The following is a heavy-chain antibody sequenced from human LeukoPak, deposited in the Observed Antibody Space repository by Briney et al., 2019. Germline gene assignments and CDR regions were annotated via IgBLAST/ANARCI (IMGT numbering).Heavy chain of an antibody. V-gene: IGHV1-69*01. CDR3: ARDPDSGSYHGGDY. Sequence: SVKVSCKASRGTFSSYAISWVRQAPGQGLEWMAGLIPIFGIANYAQKFQGRVTITADESTSTAYMELSSLRSEDTAVYYCARDPDSGSYHGGDYWGQGTLVTVSS. CDR2: LIPIFGIA. J-gene: IGHJ4*02. CDR1: RGTFSSYA. D-gene: IGHD1-26*01.